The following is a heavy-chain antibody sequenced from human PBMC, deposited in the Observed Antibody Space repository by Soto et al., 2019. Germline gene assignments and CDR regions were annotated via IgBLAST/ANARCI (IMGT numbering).Heavy chain of an antibody. CDR1: GGSISSYY. V-gene: IGHV4-59*01. CDR3: ARVTDTYYYGSGSLAPIYYIHY. Sequence: SETLSLTCTVSGGSISSYYWSWIRQPPGKGLEWIGYIYYSGSTNYNPSLKSRVTISVDTSKNQFSLKLSSVTAADTAVYYCARVTDTYYYGSGSLAPIYYIHYWGQGTLVTVSS. J-gene: IGHJ4*02. D-gene: IGHD3-10*01. CDR2: IYYSGST.